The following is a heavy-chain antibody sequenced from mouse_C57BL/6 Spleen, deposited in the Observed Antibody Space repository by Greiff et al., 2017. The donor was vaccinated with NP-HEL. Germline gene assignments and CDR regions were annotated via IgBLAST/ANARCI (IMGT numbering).Heavy chain of an antibody. CDR3: ARYPYDYDDGYYFDY. Sequence: EVKVVESGGGLVQPGGSLSLSCAASGFTFTDYYMSWVRQPPGKALEWLGFIRNKANGYTTEYSASVKGRFTISRDNSQSILYLQMNALRAEDSATYYCARYPYDYDDGYYFDYWGQGTTLTVSS. J-gene: IGHJ2*01. CDR2: IRNKANGYTT. CDR1: GFTFTDYY. V-gene: IGHV7-3*01. D-gene: IGHD2-4*01.